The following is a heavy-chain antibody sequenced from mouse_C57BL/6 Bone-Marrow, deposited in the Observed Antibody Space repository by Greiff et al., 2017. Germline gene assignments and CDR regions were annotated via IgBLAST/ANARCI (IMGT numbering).Heavy chain of an antibody. CDR3: TRRDQYYGSYFDY. J-gene: IGHJ2*01. D-gene: IGHD1-1*01. CDR1: GYTFTSSW. Sequence: EVKLVESGTVLARPGASVKMSCTTSGYTFTSSWMHWVKQRPGQGLEWIGAIYPGNSDTSYNQKFKGKAKLTAVTSASTAYMELSSLTNEDSAVYYCTRRDQYYGSYFDYWGQGTTLTVSS. V-gene: IGHV1-5*01. CDR2: IYPGNSDT.